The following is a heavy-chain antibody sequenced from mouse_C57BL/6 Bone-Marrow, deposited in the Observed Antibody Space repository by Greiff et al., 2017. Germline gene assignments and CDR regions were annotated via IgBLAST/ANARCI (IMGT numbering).Heavy chain of an antibody. V-gene: IGHV1-69*01. Sequence: QVQLQQPGAELVMPGASVKLSCKASGYTFTSYWMHWVKQRPGQGLEWIGEIDPSDSYTNYNQKFKGKSTLTVDKSSSTAYMQLSSLTSEDSAVYYCARSLTTVVAPMDYWGQGTSVTVSS. CDR3: ARSLTTVVAPMDY. CDR1: GYTFTSYW. CDR2: IDPSDSYT. J-gene: IGHJ4*01. D-gene: IGHD1-1*01.